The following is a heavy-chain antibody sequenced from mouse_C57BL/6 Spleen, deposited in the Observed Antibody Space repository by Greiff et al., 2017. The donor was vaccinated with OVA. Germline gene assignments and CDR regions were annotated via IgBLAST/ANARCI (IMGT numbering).Heavy chain of an antibody. V-gene: IGHV5-4*01. CDR1: GFTFSSYA. CDR3: ARESPLGAMDY. Sequence: EVKLMESGGGLVKPGGSLKLSCAASGFTFSSYAMSWVRQTPEKRLEWVATISDGGSYTYYPDNVKGRFTISRDNAKNNLYLQMSHLKSEDTAMYYGARESPLGAMDYWGQGTSVTVSS. J-gene: IGHJ4*01. D-gene: IGHD3-3*01. CDR2: ISDGGSYT.